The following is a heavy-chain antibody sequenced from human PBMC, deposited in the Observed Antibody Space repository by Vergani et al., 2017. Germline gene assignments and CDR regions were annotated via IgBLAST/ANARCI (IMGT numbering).Heavy chain of an antibody. V-gene: IGHV1-18*01. CDR3: ARDRPWYVILTGYSYYYYYMDV. D-gene: IGHD3-9*01. CDR2: ISAYNGNT. Sequence: QVQLVQSGAEVKKPGASVKVSCKASGYTFTSYGISWVRQAPGQGLEWMGWISAYNGNTNYAQKLQGRVTMTTDTSTSTSYMELRSLRSDDTAVYYCARDRPWYVILTGYSYYYYYMDVWGKGTTVTVSS. CDR1: GYTFTSYG. J-gene: IGHJ6*03.